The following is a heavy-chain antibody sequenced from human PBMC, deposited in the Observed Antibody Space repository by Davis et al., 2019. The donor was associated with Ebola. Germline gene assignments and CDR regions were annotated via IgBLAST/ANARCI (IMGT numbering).Heavy chain of an antibody. J-gene: IGHJ6*02. Sequence: AASVKVSCKASGGTFSSYAISWVRQAPGQGLEWMGRIIPILGIANYAQKFQGRVTITADKSTSTAYMELSSLRAEDTAVYYCARDPRIAVAGTPYYYYYGMDVWGQGTTVTVSS. CDR2: IIPILGIA. CDR3: ARDPRIAVAGTPYYYYYGMDV. D-gene: IGHD6-19*01. V-gene: IGHV1-69*04. CDR1: GGTFSSYA.